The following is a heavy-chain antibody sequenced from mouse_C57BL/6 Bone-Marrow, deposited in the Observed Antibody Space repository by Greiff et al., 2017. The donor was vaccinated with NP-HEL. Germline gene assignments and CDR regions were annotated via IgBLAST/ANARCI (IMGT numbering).Heavy chain of an antibody. V-gene: IGHV1-18*01. J-gene: IGHJ4*01. CDR2: INPNNGGT. Sequence: EVQLQQSGPELVKPGASVKIPCKASGYTFTDYNMDWVKQSHGKSLEWIGDINPNNGGTSYNQKFKGKATLTVDKSSSTAYMELRSLTSEDTAVYYCARWLLTRYAMDYWGQGTSVTVSS. CDR3: ARWLLTRYAMDY. CDR1: GYTFTDYN. D-gene: IGHD1-2*01.